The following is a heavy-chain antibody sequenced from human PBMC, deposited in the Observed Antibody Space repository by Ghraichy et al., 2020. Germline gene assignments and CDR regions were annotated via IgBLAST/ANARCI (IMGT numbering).Heavy chain of an antibody. D-gene: IGHD3-3*01. CDR2: IKSKTDGGTT. Sequence: GGSLRLSCAASGFTFSNAWMSWVRQAPGKGLEWVGRIKSKTDGGTTDYAAPVKGRFTISRDDSKNTLYLQMNSLKTEDTAVYYCTTGPPPRITIFPSFYYYMDVWGKGTTVTVSS. CDR3: TTGPPPRITIFPSFYYYMDV. V-gene: IGHV3-15*01. CDR1: GFTFSNAW. J-gene: IGHJ6*03.